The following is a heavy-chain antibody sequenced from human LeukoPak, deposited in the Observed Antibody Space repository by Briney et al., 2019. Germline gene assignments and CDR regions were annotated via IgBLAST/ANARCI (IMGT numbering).Heavy chain of an antibody. Sequence: ASVKVSCKVSGYTLTELSMHWVRQAPGKGLEWMGDFDPEDGETIYAQKFQGRVTMTEDTSTDTAYMELSSLRSEDTAVYYCATDPWGVGAHSAFDIWGQGTMVTVSS. CDR3: ATDPWGVGAHSAFDI. D-gene: IGHD1-26*01. V-gene: IGHV1-24*01. J-gene: IGHJ3*02. CDR2: FDPEDGET. CDR1: GYTLTELS.